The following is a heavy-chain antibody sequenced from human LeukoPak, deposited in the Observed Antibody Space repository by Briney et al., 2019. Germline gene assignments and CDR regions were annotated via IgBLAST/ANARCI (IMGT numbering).Heavy chain of an antibody. V-gene: IGHV3-21*01. D-gene: IGHD3-3*01. CDR2: ISSSSSYI. Sequence: GGSLRLSCAASGFTFSSYGMSWVRQAPGKGLEWVSSISSSSSYIYYADSVKGRFTISRDNAKNSLYLQMYSLRAEDTAVYYCARDRYYDFWSAYPGGFDLWGQGTLVTVSS. CDR3: ARDRYYDFWSAYPGGFDL. CDR1: GFTFSSYG. J-gene: IGHJ5*02.